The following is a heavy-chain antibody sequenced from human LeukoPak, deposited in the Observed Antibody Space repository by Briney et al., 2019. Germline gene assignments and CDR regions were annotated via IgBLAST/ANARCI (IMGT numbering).Heavy chain of an antibody. CDR3: AFSWYRGPDYYYYYMDV. J-gene: IGHJ6*03. CDR1: GFTFSSYS. V-gene: IGHV3-21*01. Sequence: PGGSLRLSCAASGFTFSSYSMNWVRQAPGKGLEWVSCISSSSSYIYYADSVKGRFTISRDNAKNSLYLQMNSLRAEDTAVYYCAFSWYRGPDYYYYYMDVWGKGTTVTVSS. CDR2: ISSSSSYI. D-gene: IGHD6-13*01.